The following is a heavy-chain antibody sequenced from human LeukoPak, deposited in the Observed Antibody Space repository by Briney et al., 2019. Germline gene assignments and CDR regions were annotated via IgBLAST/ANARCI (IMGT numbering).Heavy chain of an antibody. J-gene: IGHJ4*02. CDR2: ISYDGSNK. D-gene: IGHD3-9*01. Sequence: GRSLRLSCAASGFTFSSYDMHWVRQAPGKGLEWVAVISYDGSNKYYADSVKGRFTISRDNSKNTLYLQMNSLRAEDTAVYYCARFVAGGEYYDILTGRYYFDYWGQGTLVTVSS. CDR1: GFTFSSYD. V-gene: IGHV3-30*03. CDR3: ARFVAGGEYYDILTGRYYFDY.